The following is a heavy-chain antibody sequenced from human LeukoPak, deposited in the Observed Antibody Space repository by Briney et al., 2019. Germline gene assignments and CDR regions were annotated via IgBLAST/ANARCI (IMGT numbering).Heavy chain of an antibody. CDR3: ARDLVGATSTFAY. J-gene: IGHJ4*02. D-gene: IGHD1-26*01. CDR2: IIGSGDET. V-gene: IGHV3-23*01. CDR1: GFTFSNYA. Sequence: GGSLRLSCAGSGFTFSNYAMNWVRQAPGKGLEWVSGIIGSGDETYFADSVRGRFTISRDNSKNTLYLQMNRPRAEDTALYYCARDLVGATSTFAYWGQGTLVTVSS.